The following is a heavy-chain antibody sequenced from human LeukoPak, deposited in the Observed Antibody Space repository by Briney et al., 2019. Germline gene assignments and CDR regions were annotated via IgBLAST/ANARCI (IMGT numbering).Heavy chain of an antibody. Sequence: AGGSLRLSCAASGFTFSDYYMSWIRQAPGKGLEWVSYISSSGNTIYYADSVKGRFTISRDNAKNSLYLQMNSLRAEDTAVYYCARDQHYYYYMDVWGKGTTVTVSS. CDR1: GFTFSDYY. V-gene: IGHV3-11*04. CDR3: ARDQHYYYYMDV. CDR2: ISSSGNTI. J-gene: IGHJ6*03.